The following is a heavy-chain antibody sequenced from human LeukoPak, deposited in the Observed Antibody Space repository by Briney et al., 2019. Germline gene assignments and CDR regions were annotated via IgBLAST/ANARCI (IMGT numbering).Heavy chain of an antibody. CDR1: GFTFSSYW. CDR3: AKDTVKVTTIRRVPHYMDV. V-gene: IGHV3-7*01. J-gene: IGHJ6*03. D-gene: IGHD5-12*01. CDR2: IKQDGSEK. Sequence: GGSLRLSCAASGFTFSSYWMSWVRQAPGKGLEWVANIKQDGSEKYYVDSVKGRFTISRDNAKNSLYLQMNSLRAEDTAVYYCAKDTVKVTTIRRVPHYMDVWGEGTTVTISS.